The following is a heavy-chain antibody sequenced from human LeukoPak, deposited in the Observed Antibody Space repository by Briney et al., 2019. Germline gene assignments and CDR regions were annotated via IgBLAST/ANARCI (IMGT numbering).Heavy chain of an antibody. CDR2: IYVDGRTT. V-gene: IGHV3-74*01. Sequence: SGVSLRLSCVASGFTFSNYWMHWVRQPPGKGLVWVSRIYVDGRTTNYADSVKGRFTISRDNAKNTVYLEMNSLSVEDTATYYCIRDFRSADLWGQGTLVTVTS. CDR3: IRDFRSADL. J-gene: IGHJ5*02. CDR1: GFTFSNYW.